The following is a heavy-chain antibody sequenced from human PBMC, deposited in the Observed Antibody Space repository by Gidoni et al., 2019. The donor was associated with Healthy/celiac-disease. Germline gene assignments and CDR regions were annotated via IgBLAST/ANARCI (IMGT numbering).Heavy chain of an antibody. J-gene: IGHJ6*02. Sequence: QVTLKESGPVLVKPTETLTLTCTVSGFSLSNARMGVSWIRQPPGKALEWLAHIFSNDEKSYSTSLKSRLTISKDTSKSQVVLTMTNMDPVDTATYYCARMWMNYYDSSGYYDYYYYGMDVWGQGTTVTVSS. CDR3: ARMWMNYYDSSGYYDYYYYGMDV. V-gene: IGHV2-26*01. CDR2: IFSNDEK. D-gene: IGHD3-22*01. CDR1: GFSLSNARMG.